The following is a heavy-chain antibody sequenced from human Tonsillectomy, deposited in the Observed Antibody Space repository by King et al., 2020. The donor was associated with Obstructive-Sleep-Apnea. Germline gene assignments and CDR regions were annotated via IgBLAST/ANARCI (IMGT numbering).Heavy chain of an antibody. CDR3: SKAREDSRGYYAHWDY. CDR2: ISGSSDYI. V-gene: IGHV3-9*01. J-gene: IGHJ4*02. CDR1: GFSFRNYA. Sequence: VQLVESGGGLVQPGRSLRLSCAASGFSFRNYAMHWVRQAPGKGLEWVSVISGSSDYIVYADSVKGRFLISRDYPKDSLYMQINSLRAEDTALYYCSKAREDSRGYYAHWDYWGQGTLVTVPS. D-gene: IGHD3-22*01.